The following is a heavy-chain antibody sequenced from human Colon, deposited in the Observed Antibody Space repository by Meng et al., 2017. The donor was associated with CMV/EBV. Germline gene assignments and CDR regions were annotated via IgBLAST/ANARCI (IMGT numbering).Heavy chain of an antibody. CDR2: ISASGGTT. CDR1: GFTFSSFD. Sequence: GESLKISCAASGFTFSSFDMSWVRQAPGRGLEWVLAISASGGTTYYADSVKGRHTISRDNSKNTLYLQMNGLGAGDTGVYYCAKEFGSGSSFDHWGQGTLVTVSS. J-gene: IGHJ4*02. V-gene: IGHV3-23*01. D-gene: IGHD3-10*01. CDR3: AKEFGSGSSFDH.